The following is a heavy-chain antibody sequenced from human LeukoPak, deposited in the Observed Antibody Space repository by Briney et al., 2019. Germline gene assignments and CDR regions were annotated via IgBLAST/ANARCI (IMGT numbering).Heavy chain of an antibody. CDR2: IYYSGST. Sequence: PSETLSLTCTVSGGSITSYYWSWIRQPPGKGLEWIGYIYYSGSTNYNPSLKSRVTISLDTSKNQFSLKLSSVTAADTAVYYCARHPRPTVPNDVFDIWGQGTMVTVSS. V-gene: IGHV4-59*08. CDR3: ARHPRPTVPNDVFDI. J-gene: IGHJ3*02. CDR1: GGSITSYY. D-gene: IGHD4-17*01.